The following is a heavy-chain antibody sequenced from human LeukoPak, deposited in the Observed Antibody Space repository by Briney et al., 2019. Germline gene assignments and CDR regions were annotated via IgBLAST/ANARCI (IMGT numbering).Heavy chain of an antibody. CDR2: IYSGGST. D-gene: IGHD3-22*01. Sequence: GGSLRLSCAASGFTFSSYSMSWVRQAPGKGLEWVSVIYSGGSTDYADSVKGRFSISRDNYANTLYVQMNSLRVEDTAVYYCARARITYYYETSGPVDAFDIWGQGTVVTVSS. CDR3: ARARITYYYETSGPVDAFDI. CDR1: GFTFSSYS. J-gene: IGHJ3*02. V-gene: IGHV3-66*01.